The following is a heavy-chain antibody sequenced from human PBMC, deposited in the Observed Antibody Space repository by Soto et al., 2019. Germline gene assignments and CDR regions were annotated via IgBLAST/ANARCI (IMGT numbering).Heavy chain of an antibody. CDR3: TTGGDALVQGISVGDFDY. CDR1: GFTFSNAW. V-gene: IGHV3-15*01. Sequence: EVQLVESGGGLVKPGGSLRLSCAVSGFTFSNAWMTWVRQAPGKGLEWVGRIKSGTDGGTTDYAVPVKGRFTISRDDSKNTLYLEMNSLKTEDTAVYYCTTGGDALVQGISVGDFDYWGQGTLVTVSS. J-gene: IGHJ4*02. CDR2: IKSGTDGGTT. D-gene: IGHD3-10*01.